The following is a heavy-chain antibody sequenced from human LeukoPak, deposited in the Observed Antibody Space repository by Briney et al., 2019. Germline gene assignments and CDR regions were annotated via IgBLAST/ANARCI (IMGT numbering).Heavy chain of an antibody. D-gene: IGHD1/OR15-1a*01. CDR3: ARDEMEHHGSYYDF. J-gene: IGHJ4*02. V-gene: IGHV4-39*07. Sequence: SETLSLTCTVSGGSISSSSYYWGWIRQPPGKGLEWIGSIYYSGSTYYNPSLKSRVTISVDTSKNQFSLKLSSVTAADTAVYYCARDEMEHHGSYYDFWGQGILVSVSS. CDR2: IYYSGST. CDR1: GGSISSSSYY.